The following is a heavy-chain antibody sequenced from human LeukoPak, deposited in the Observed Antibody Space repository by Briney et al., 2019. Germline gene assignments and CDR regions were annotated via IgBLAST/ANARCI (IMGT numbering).Heavy chain of an antibody. CDR2: IKQDGSEK. V-gene: IGHV3-7*01. D-gene: IGHD4-17*01. Sequence: GGSLRLSCAASGFTFSSYWMSWVRQAPGKGLEWVANIKQDGSEKYYVDSVKGRFTIPRDNAKNSLYLQMNSLRAEDTAVYYCARDLISPTVTTGYYFDYWGQGTLVTVSS. J-gene: IGHJ4*02. CDR1: GFTFSSYW. CDR3: ARDLISPTVTTGYYFDY.